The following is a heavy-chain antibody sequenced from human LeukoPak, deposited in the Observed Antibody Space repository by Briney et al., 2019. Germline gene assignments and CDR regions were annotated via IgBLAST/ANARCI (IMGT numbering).Heavy chain of an antibody. CDR3: ARVSRPGNYWVVAYYFDY. CDR1: GFTFDEYG. CDR2: INWNGGST. J-gene: IGHJ4*02. Sequence: GGSLRLSCAASGFTFDEYGMSWDRQAPGKGLEWVSGINWNGGSTGYADSVKGRFTISRDNAKNSLYLQMNSLRAEDTALYYCARVSRPGNYWVVAYYFDYWGQGTLVTVSS. V-gene: IGHV3-20*04. D-gene: IGHD1-7*01.